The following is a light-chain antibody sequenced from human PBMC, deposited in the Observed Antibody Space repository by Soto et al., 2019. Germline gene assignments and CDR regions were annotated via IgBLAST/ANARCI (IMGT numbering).Light chain of an antibody. Sequence: DIQMTQSPSSLSASVGDRVTITCRASQSISSYLNWYQQKPGKAPKLLIYAASSLQSGVPSRFSCSGSGTYFTLTISRLQPEAFATYYCQQSYSTPYTFGQGTKLEIK. CDR3: QQSYSTPYT. J-gene: IGKJ2*01. CDR2: AAS. CDR1: QSISSY. V-gene: IGKV1-39*01.